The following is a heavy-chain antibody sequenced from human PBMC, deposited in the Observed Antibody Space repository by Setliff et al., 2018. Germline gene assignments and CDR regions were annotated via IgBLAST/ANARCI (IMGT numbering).Heavy chain of an antibody. CDR3: AKHGAYNDFLTGYNFYYDMDV. CDR2: ISSTITST. J-gene: IGHJ6*02. V-gene: IGHV3-23*01. Sequence: PGGSLRLSCAASGFTFSNYNMNWVRQAPGKGLEWVSVISSTITSTYYADSVKGRFTISRDNSKNTLYLQMNSLRAEDTAVYYCAKHGAYNDFLTGYNFYYDMDVWGQGTTVTVSS. D-gene: IGHD3-9*01. CDR1: GFTFSNYN.